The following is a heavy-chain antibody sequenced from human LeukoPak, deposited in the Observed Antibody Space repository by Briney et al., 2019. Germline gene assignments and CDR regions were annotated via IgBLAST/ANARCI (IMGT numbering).Heavy chain of an antibody. D-gene: IGHD2-2*01. CDR2: IIPIFGTA. Sequence: SVTVSCKASGYTFTGYYIHWVRQAPGQGLEWMGGIIPIFGTANYAQKFQGRVTVTADESTSPAYMELSSLRSEDTPVYYCARFLPLDCSSTSCQGENYYYYGMDVWGQGTPVTVSS. CDR1: GYTFTGYY. J-gene: IGHJ6*02. V-gene: IGHV1-69*13. CDR3: ARFLPLDCSSTSCQGENYYYYGMDV.